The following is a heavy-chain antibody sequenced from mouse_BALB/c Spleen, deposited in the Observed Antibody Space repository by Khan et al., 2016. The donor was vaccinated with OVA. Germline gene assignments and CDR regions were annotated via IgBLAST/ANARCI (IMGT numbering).Heavy chain of an antibody. V-gene: IGHV5-6*01. CDR3: ASHLTGSFAY. J-gene: IGHJ3*01. Sequence: EVQLVESGGDLVKPGGSLKLSCAASGFTFSSYSMSWVRQTPDKRLEWVATISSGGDYTYYPDSVTGRFTITRDNAKNTLYLQMSRLTSEDTARYYCASHLTGSFAYWGQGTLVTVSA. CDR2: ISSGGDYT. CDR1: GFTFSSYS. D-gene: IGHD4-1*01.